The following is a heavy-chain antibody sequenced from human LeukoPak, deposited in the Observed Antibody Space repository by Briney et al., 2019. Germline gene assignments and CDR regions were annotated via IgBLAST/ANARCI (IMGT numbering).Heavy chain of an antibody. V-gene: IGHV3-23*01. D-gene: IGHD3-9*01. CDR3: AKDTYYDILTGYRYTEYFQH. CDR1: GFTFNSYA. J-gene: IGHJ1*01. Sequence: PGGSLRLSCAASGFTFNSYAMSWVRQAPGKGLEWVSAISGSGGSTYYADSVKGRFTISRDNSKNTLYLQMNSLRAEDTAVYYCAKDTYYDILTGYRYTEYFQHWGQGTLVTVSS. CDR2: ISGSGGST.